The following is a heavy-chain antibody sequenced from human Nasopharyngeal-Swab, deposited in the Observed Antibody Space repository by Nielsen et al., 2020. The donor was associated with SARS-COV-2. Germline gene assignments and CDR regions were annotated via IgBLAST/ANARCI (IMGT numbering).Heavy chain of an antibody. CDR3: ARVGYSGYDYPLYFDY. D-gene: IGHD5-12*01. Sequence: SETLSLTCDVSCGLISSSNWWRWVRQPPGKGLEWIGEIYHSGCTNYNPSLTRRVTISVDKSKNQFSLKLSSVTAADTAVYYFARVGYSGYDYPLYFDYWGQGTLVTVSS. CDR1: CGLISSSNW. J-gene: IGHJ4*02. V-gene: IGHV4-4*02. CDR2: IYHSGCT.